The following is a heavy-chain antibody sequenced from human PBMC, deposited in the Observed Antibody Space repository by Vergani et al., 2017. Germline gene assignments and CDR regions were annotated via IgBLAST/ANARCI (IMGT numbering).Heavy chain of an antibody. V-gene: IGHV3-11*01. CDR1: GFSFIDHY. D-gene: IGHD5-24*01. CDR3: ARDHRDYNNYPGTFDI. Sequence: QVQLVESGGGLVKPGGSLRLSCAASGFSFIDHYMTWIRQAPGKGLECVSYISNSGNTIEYADSVKGRFSISRDNAKSSLFLQMDSLRAEDTAVYYCARDHRDYNNYPGTFDIWGQGSMVTVSS. J-gene: IGHJ3*02. CDR2: ISNSGNTI.